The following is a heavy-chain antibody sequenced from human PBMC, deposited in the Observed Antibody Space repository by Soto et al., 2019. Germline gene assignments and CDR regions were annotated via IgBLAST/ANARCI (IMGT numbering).Heavy chain of an antibody. Sequence: QVQLQQWGAGLLKPSETLSLTCVVYGGSFSGYYWSWIRQPPGKGLEWIGEINQSGSTNYNPSLKIRVTRSVDTSKNRFSLRLSSVTAADTAVYYCARTYSSGWSPFDYWGQGTLVTVSS. CDR1: GGSFSGYY. V-gene: IGHV4-34*01. CDR2: INQSGST. CDR3: ARTYSSGWSPFDY. D-gene: IGHD6-13*01. J-gene: IGHJ4*02.